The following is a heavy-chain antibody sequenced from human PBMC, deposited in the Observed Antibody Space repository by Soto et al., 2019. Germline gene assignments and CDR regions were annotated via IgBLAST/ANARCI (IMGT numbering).Heavy chain of an antibody. J-gene: IGHJ6*02. CDR2: MNPNSGNT. D-gene: IGHD4-17*01. V-gene: IGHV1-8*01. CDR1: GYTFTSYD. CDR3: ARLREEGDYGGNGGYYGMDV. Sequence: QVQLVQSGAEVKKPGASVKVSCKASGYTFTSYDINWVRQATGQGLEWMGWMNPNSGNTGYAQTFQGRVTMTRNTSISTAYMELSSLRSEDTAVYYCARLREEGDYGGNGGYYGMDVWGQGTTVTVSS.